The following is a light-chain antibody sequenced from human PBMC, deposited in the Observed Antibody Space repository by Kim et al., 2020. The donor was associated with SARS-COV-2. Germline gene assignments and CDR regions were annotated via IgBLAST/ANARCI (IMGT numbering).Light chain of an antibody. Sequence: QSIPISCPGTSSHVGGYNYVSWYQQHPGKAPKLMIYDVSNRPSGVSNRFSGSKSGNTASLTTSGLQAEDEADYYCSSYTSSSTPVVFGGGTQLTVL. CDR2: DVS. V-gene: IGLV2-14*03. CDR3: SSYTSSSTPVV. CDR1: SSHVGGYNY. J-gene: IGLJ2*01.